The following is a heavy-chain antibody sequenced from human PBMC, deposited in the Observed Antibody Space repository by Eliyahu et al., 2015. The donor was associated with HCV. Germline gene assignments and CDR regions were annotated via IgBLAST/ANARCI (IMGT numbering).Heavy chain of an antibody. CDR3: ASGGGGIAVAGTGGWFDP. Sequence: QVQLQESGPGLVKPSETLSLTCTVSGGSITTYYWTWIRHPPGTGLEXIGXIXYSGRTNXNPSLKSRVTISVDTSKNQFSLNLTSVTAADTAVYYCASGGGGIAVAGTGGWFDPWGQGTLVTVSS. D-gene: IGHD6-19*01. CDR2: IXYSGRT. J-gene: IGHJ5*02. V-gene: IGHV4-59*01. CDR1: GGSITTYY.